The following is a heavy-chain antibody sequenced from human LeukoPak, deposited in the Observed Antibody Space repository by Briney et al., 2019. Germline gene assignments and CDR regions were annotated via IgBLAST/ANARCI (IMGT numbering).Heavy chain of an antibody. V-gene: IGHV4-31*11. D-gene: IGHD1-7*01. Sequence: SETLSLTCAVYGGSFSGYYWSWIRQHPGKGLEWIGYIYYSGSTYYNPSLKSRVTISVDTSKNQFSLKLSSVTAADTAVYYCARDRGWNYDFDYRGQGTLVTVSS. CDR3: ARDRGWNYDFDY. CDR1: GGSFSGYY. J-gene: IGHJ4*02. CDR2: IYYSGST.